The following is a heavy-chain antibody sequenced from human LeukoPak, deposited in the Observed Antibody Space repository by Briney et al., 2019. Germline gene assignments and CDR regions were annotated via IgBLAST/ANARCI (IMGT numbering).Heavy chain of an antibody. CDR1: GFTVSSNY. CDR2: IYSGGST. V-gene: IGHV3-53*01. D-gene: IGHD3-3*01. Sequence: GGSLRLSCAASGFTVSSNYMSWVRQAPGKGLEWVSVIYSGGSTYYADSVKGRFTISRDNSKNTLYLQMNSLRAEDTAVYYCARSIYELPHYLDYWGQGTLVTVSS. CDR3: ARSIYELPHYLDY. J-gene: IGHJ4*02.